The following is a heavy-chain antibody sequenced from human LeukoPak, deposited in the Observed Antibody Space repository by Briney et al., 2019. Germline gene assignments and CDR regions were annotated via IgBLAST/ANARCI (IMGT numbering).Heavy chain of an antibody. CDR1: GFTFSSYS. D-gene: IGHD2-15*01. J-gene: IGHJ5*02. CDR2: ISSSSSTI. V-gene: IGHV3-48*01. Sequence: GGSLRLSCAASGFTFSSYSMNWVRQAPGKGLEWVSYISSSSSTIYYADSVKGRFTISRDNAKNSLYLQMNSLRAEDTAVYYCARGRYCSGGSCYTGEYNWFDPWGQGTLVTVSS. CDR3: ARGRYCSGGSCYTGEYNWFDP.